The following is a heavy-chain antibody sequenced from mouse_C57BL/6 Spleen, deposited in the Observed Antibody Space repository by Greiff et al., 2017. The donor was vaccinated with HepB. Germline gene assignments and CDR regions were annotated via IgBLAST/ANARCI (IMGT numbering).Heavy chain of an antibody. CDR1: GYTFTSYW. V-gene: IGHV1-59*01. CDR2: IDPSDSYT. Sequence: QVQLQQPGAELVRPGTSVKLSCKASGYTFTSYWMHWVKQRPGQGLEWIGVIDPSDSYTNYNQKFKGKATLTVDTSSSTAYMQLSSLTSEDSAVYYCAREGSSRGWYFDVWGTGTTVTVSS. J-gene: IGHJ1*03. CDR3: AREGSSRGWYFDV.